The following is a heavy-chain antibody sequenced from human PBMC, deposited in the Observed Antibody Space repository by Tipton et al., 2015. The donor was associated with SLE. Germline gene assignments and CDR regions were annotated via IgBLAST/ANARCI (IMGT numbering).Heavy chain of an antibody. CDR3: ASGGYYGSGSYCGGWFDP. J-gene: IGHJ5*02. Sequence: TLSLTCTVSGGSITSYYWSWIRQPPGKGLEWFGYIYFSGSTNYNPSLKSRVTLPLDTSKTQFSLPLRSVTAADTAVYYCASGGYYGSGSYCGGWFDPWGQGTLVTVSS. D-gene: IGHD3-10*01. CDR2: IYFSGST. CDR1: GGSITSYY. V-gene: IGHV4-4*08.